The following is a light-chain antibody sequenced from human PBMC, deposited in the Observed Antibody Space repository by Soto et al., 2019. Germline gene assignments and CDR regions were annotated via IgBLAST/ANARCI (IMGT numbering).Light chain of an antibody. Sequence: QSALTQPASVSGSPGQSITISCTGTSSDVGGYNYVSWYQQHPGKAPKLMIYDVNNRPSGVSNRFSGSKSGNTASLTISGLQAEDEADYYCSSYTSSSSTLPYVFGTGTKLTVL. V-gene: IGLV2-14*01. J-gene: IGLJ1*01. CDR1: SSDVGGYNY. CDR2: DVN. CDR3: SSYTSSSSTLPYV.